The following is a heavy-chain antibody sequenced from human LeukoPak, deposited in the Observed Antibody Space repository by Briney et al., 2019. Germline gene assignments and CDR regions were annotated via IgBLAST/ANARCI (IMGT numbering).Heavy chain of an antibody. D-gene: IGHD6-13*01. CDR2: INHSGST. Sequence: PSETLSLTCAVYGGSFSGYYWSWIRQPPGKGLEWIGEINHSGSTNYNPSLKSRVTISVDTSKNQFSLKLSSVTAADTAVYYCARGVRAAAGRSPQTGPPVYWGQGTLVTVSS. J-gene: IGHJ4*02. CDR3: ARGVRAAAGRSPQTGPPVY. V-gene: IGHV4-34*01. CDR1: GGSFSGYY.